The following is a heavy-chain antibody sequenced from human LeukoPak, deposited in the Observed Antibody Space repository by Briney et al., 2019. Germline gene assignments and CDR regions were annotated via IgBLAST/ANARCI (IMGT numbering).Heavy chain of an antibody. D-gene: IGHD2-15*01. CDR1: GFTFSSSA. V-gene: IGHV3-23*01. CDR3: AKQLGYCSDGSCYFPY. J-gene: IGHJ4*02. Sequence: GGSLRLSCAASGFTFSSSAMSWVRQAPGKGLEWVSAISNNGGYTYYADSVQGRFTISRDNSKSTRCLQMNSLRAEDTAVYYCAKQLGYCSDGSCYFPYWGQGTLVTVSS. CDR2: ISNNGGYT.